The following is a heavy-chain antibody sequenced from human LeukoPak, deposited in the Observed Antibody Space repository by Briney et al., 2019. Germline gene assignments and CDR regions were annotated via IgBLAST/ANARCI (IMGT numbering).Heavy chain of an antibody. CDR2: ISRSSSTI. Sequence: GSLRLSCAASGFTFSNYNMNWVRQAPGKGLEWVSYISRSSSTINYADSVKGRFTISRDNAKNSLYLQMNSLTAEGTAVYYCARDPRSLPQFFDYWGQGTLVTVSS. J-gene: IGHJ4*02. CDR3: ARDPRSLPQFFDY. V-gene: IGHV3-48*04. D-gene: IGHD3-22*01. CDR1: GFTFSNYN.